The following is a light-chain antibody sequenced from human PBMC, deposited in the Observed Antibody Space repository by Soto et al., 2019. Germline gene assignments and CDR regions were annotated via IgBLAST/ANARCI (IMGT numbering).Light chain of an antibody. CDR1: QSVSSY. CDR3: QQRSNWLSWT. J-gene: IGKJ1*01. V-gene: IGKV3-11*01. CDR2: DAS. Sequence: IVLPQSPATLSLSPGERATLSCRASQSVSSYLAWYQQKPGQAPRLLIYDASNRATGIPARFSGSGSGTDFTLTISSLEPEDFAVYYCQQRSNWLSWTFGQGTKVDIK.